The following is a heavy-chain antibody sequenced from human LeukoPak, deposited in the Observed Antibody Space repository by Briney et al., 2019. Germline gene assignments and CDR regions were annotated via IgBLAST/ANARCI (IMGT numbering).Heavy chain of an antibody. CDR1: GYTFADYY. CDR2: IDPDSGGT. D-gene: IGHD3-22*01. J-gene: IGHJ3*02. V-gene: IGHV1-2*02. Sequence: ASVKVSCKASGYTFADYYLHWVRQAPGPGLEWMGSIDPDSGGTNYAQKFQGRVTMTRDTSISTAYMELSRLRSDDTAVYYCAREYYDSSGRKHAFENWGQGTMVTVSS. CDR3: AREYYDSSGRKHAFEN.